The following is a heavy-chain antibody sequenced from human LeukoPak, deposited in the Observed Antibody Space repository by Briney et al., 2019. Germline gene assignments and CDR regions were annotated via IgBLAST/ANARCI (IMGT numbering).Heavy chain of an antibody. D-gene: IGHD6-19*01. J-gene: IGHJ4*02. CDR2: INPNSGGT. Sequence: ASVKVSCKASGYTFTGYYMHWVRQAPGQGLGWMGRINPNSGGTNYAQKFQGRVTMTRDTSISTAYMELSRLRSDDTAVYYCARVSIAVAGTRIDYWGQGTLVTVSS. V-gene: IGHV1-2*06. CDR1: GYTFTGYY. CDR3: ARVSIAVAGTRIDY.